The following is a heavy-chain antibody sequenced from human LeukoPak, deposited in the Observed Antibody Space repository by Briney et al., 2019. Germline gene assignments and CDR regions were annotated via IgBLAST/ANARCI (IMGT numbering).Heavy chain of an antibody. J-gene: IGHJ4*02. V-gene: IGHV1-2*02. Sequence: ASVKVSCKASGCTFTGYYMHWVRQAPGQGLEWMGWINPNSGGTNYAQKFQGRVTMTRDTSISTAYMELSRLRSDDTAVYYCARFSTMIVVVTTPGFDYWGQGTLVTVSS. CDR3: ARFSTMIVVVTTPGFDY. D-gene: IGHD3-22*01. CDR1: GCTFTGYY. CDR2: INPNSGGT.